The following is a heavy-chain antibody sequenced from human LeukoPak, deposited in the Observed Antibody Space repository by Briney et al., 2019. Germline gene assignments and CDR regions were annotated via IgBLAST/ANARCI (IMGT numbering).Heavy chain of an antibody. Sequence: GGSLRLSCAASGFTFSSYSMNWVRQAPGKGLEWVSYISSSSSAIYYADSVKGRFTISRDNAKNSLYLQMNSLRAEDTAVYYCARDDDSSGYYLIPFDYWGQGTLVTVSS. CDR3: ARDDDSSGYYLIPFDY. J-gene: IGHJ4*02. D-gene: IGHD3-22*01. V-gene: IGHV3-48*04. CDR1: GFTFSSYS. CDR2: ISSSSSAI.